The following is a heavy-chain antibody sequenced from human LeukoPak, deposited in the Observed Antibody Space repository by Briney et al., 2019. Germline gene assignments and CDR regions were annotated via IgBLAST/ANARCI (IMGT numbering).Heavy chain of an antibody. J-gene: IGHJ6*03. CDR3: ARDAMATISFYYYYYMDV. CDR2: INSDGSST. D-gene: IGHD5-24*01. CDR1: GFTFSSYW. Sequence: GGSLRLSCAASGFTFSSYWMHWVRQAPGKGLVWVSRINSDGSSTSYADSVKGRFTISRDNAKNTLYLQMNSLRAEDTAVYYCARDAMATISFYYYYYMDVWGKGATVTVSS. V-gene: IGHV3-74*01.